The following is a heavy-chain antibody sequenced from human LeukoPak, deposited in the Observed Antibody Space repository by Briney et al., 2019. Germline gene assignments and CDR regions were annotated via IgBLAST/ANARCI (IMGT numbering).Heavy chain of an antibody. Sequence: GGSLRLSCAASGFTFSSYAMSWVRQAPGEGLEWVSAISGSGGSTYCADSVKGRFTISRDNSKNTLYLQMNSLRAEDTAVYYXXXXXREPAYHLDYWGQGTLVTVSS. D-gene: IGHD1-26*01. J-gene: IGHJ4*02. V-gene: IGHV3-23*01. CDR3: XXXXREPAYHLDY. CDR1: GFTFSSYA. CDR2: ISGSGGST.